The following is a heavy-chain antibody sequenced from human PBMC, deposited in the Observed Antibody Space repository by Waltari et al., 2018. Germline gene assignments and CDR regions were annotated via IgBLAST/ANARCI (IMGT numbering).Heavy chain of an antibody. CDR3: ARHGYYHFDF. J-gene: IGHJ4*02. Sequence: EVQLVESGGGLVQPGGSLRLSCAASGFTFRNYWMGWVRQAPGKGLEWVANIRDDGTDKDYVDSVKGRFTISRDNAKNSLYLQVNSLRAEDTAVYYCARHGYYHFDFWGQGTLVTVSS. V-gene: IGHV3-7*01. CDR2: IRDDGTDK. D-gene: IGHD3-22*01. CDR1: GFTFRNYW.